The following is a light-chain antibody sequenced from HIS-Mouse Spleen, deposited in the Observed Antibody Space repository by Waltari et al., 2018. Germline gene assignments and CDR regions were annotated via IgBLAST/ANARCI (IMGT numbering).Light chain of an antibody. CDR1: QGISSY. CDR3: QQLNSYPPT. V-gene: IGKV1-9*01. J-gene: IGKJ1*01. Sequence: DIQLTQSPSFLYASVGDRVTITCRASQGISSYLAWYQQKPGKAPKLLIYAASTLQSGVPSRFSCSGSGTEFTLTISSLQPEDFATYYCQQLNSYPPTFGQGTKVEIK. CDR2: AAS.